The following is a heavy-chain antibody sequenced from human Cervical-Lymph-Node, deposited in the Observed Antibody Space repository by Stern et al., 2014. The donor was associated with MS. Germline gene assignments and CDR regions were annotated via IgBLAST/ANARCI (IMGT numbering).Heavy chain of an antibody. V-gene: IGHV4-30-4*01. D-gene: IGHD7-27*01. CDR1: GGSISSGDYY. Sequence: QVQLQESGPRLVKPSQTLSLTCTVSGGSISSGDYYWNWIRQPPGKGLEWIAYIYYSGRTNYIPSLKSRITISADTSRDQFSLKMNSMTAADTAVYFCARGGTGDNYYFDYWGQGILVTVSS. CDR3: ARGGTGDNYYFDY. J-gene: IGHJ4*02. CDR2: IYYSGRT.